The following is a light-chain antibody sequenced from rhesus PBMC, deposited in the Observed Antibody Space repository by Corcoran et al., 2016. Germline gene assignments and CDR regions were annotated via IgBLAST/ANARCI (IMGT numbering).Light chain of an antibody. V-gene: IGKV1S14*01. CDR1: EGINNY. J-gene: IGKJ2*01. CDR3: QQYNSLPYS. Sequence: DIQMTQSPSSLSASVGDTVTISCRAREGINNYLAWYQQKPGKAPKSLIYYVVNLESGVSSRFSGSGSRTDFTLTIGSLQPEDFANYYCQQYNSLPYSFGQGTKVEIK. CDR2: YVV.